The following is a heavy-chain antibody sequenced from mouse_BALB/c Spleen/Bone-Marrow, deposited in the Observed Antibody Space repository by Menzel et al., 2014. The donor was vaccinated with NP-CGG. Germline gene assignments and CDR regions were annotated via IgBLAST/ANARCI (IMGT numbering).Heavy chain of an antibody. CDR3: ARRYGSSCDY. CDR1: GFNIKDYY. CDR2: IVPENGNT. Sequence: EVQLQQSGAELVRPGALVKLSCKASGFNIKDYYMHWVIQRPEQGLEWIGWIVPENGNTIYDPKFQGKASITADTSSNTAYLQLSSLTSEDTAVYYCARRYGSSCDYWGQGTTLTVSS. V-gene: IGHV14-1*02. D-gene: IGHD1-1*01. J-gene: IGHJ2*01.